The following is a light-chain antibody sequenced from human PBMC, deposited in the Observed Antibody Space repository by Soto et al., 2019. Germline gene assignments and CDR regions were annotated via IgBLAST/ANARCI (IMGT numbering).Light chain of an antibody. CDR3: QQSYSTPLA. CDR1: QSISSISSY. Sequence: DIQMTQSPSSLSASVGHRVTITCRASQSISSISSYLNWYQQKPGKAPKLLIYAASSLQSGVPSRFSGSGSGTDFTLTISSLQPEDFATYYCQQSYSTPLAFGQGTKVEIK. CDR2: AAS. V-gene: IGKV1-39*01. J-gene: IGKJ1*01.